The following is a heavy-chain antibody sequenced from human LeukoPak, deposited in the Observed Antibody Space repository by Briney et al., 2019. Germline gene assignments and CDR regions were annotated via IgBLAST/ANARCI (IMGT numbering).Heavy chain of an antibody. J-gene: IGHJ3*02. CDR2: IYTNENT. CDR3: ARDTFTDDAFDI. CDR1: GGSISTYY. D-gene: IGHD3-16*01. V-gene: IGHV4-4*07. Sequence: PSETLSLTXTVSGGSISTYYWSWIRQPAGKGLEWIGRIYTNENTNYNPSLRSRVAISVDTSKNQFSLKLSSVTAADTAVYYCARDTFTDDAFDIWGRRTMVTVSS.